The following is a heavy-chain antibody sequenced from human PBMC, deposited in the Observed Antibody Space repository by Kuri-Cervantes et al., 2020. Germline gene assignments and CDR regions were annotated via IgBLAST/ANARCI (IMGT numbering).Heavy chain of an antibody. D-gene: IGHD3-22*01. Sequence: GGSLRLSCAASGFTFSSYGMHWVRQAPGKGLEWVAFISYDGSNKYYADSVKGRFTISRDNSKNSLYLQMNSLRAEDTAVYYCARARGDYYDSSGYDYYYYYGMDVWGQGTTVTVSS. J-gene: IGHJ6*02. CDR1: GFTFSSYG. CDR2: ISYDGSNK. CDR3: ARARGDYYDSSGYDYYYYYGMDV. V-gene: IGHV3-30*03.